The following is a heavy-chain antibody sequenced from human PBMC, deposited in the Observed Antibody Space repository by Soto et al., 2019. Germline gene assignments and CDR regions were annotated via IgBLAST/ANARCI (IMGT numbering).Heavy chain of an antibody. CDR3: ARATYDSLDY. V-gene: IGHV4-38-2*01. Sequence: TLSLTCAVSGYSISSGYYWGWIRQPPGKGLEWIGNIFHSGTTYYNPSLKSRVTISVDTSNNQFSLNLKSLTAADTAVYYCARATYDSLDYWGQGTLVTVS. CDR2: IFHSGTT. D-gene: IGHD3-22*01. CDR1: GYSISSGYY. J-gene: IGHJ4*02.